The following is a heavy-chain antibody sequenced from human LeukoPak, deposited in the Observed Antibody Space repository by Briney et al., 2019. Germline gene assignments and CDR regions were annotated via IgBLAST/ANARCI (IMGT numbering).Heavy chain of an antibody. V-gene: IGHV1-69*13. CDR2: IIPIFGTA. D-gene: IGHD5-18*01. J-gene: IGHJ3*02. Sequence: GASVKVSCKASGGTFSSYAIGWVRQAPGQGLEWMGGIIPIFGTANYAQKFQGRVTITADESTSTAYMELSSLRSEDTAVYYCARDLGYSYGDAFDIWGQGTMVTVSS. CDR3: ARDLGYSYGDAFDI. CDR1: GGTFSSYA.